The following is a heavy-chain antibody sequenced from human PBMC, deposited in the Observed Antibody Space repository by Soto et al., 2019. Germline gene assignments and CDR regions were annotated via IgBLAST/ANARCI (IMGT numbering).Heavy chain of an antibody. Sequence: QVQLQESGPGLVKPSQTLSLTCTVSGGSISSGDYYWSWIRQPPGKGLEWIGYIYYSGSTYYNPSLKSRVNITVDTSKNPFSMKVSSVTAADTAVYYCAGGGFGGYNWNWFDPWGQGTLVTVSS. CDR1: GGSISSGDYY. CDR2: IYYSGST. D-gene: IGHD1-20*01. V-gene: IGHV4-30-4*01. CDR3: AGGGFGGYNWNWFDP. J-gene: IGHJ5*02.